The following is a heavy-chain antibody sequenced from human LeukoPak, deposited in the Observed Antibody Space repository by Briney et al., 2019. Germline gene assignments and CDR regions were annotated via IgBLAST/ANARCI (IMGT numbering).Heavy chain of an antibody. J-gene: IGHJ4*02. Sequence: PGGSLRLSCAASGFTFDDYGMSWVRQAPGKGLVWVSRINSDGSSTSYADSVKGRFTISRDNAKNTLYLQMNSLRAEDTAVYYCARAGYGSGSYYCYWGQGTLVTVSS. V-gene: IGHV3-74*01. D-gene: IGHD3-10*01. CDR1: GFTFDDYG. CDR3: ARAGYGSGSYYCY. CDR2: INSDGSST.